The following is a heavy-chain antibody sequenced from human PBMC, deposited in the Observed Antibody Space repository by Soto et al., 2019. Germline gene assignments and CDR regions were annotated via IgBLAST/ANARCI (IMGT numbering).Heavy chain of an antibody. Sequence: ASVKVSCKASGYTFTSYGISWVRQAPGQGLQWMGWISAYNGNTNYAQKLQGRVTMTTDTSTSTAYMELRSLRSEDTAVYYCARVRIGTTSYYFDYWGQGTLVTVSS. D-gene: IGHD1-7*01. CDR3: ARVRIGTTSYYFDY. V-gene: IGHV1-18*01. CDR1: GYTFTSYG. J-gene: IGHJ4*02. CDR2: ISAYNGNT.